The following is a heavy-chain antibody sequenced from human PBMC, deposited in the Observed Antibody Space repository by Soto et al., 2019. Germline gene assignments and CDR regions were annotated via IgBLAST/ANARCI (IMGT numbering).Heavy chain of an antibody. J-gene: IGHJ4*02. D-gene: IGHD5-12*01. CDR2: IIPILGIA. CDR3: AREFEEYSGYDLAY. CDR1: GGTFSSYT. Sequence: QVQLVQSGSEVKKPGSSVKVSCKASGGTFSSYTISWVRQAPGQGLEWMGRIIPILGIANYAQKFQGRVTITADKSTSTAYMELSSLRSEDTAVYYCAREFEEYSGYDLAYWGQGTLVTFSS. V-gene: IGHV1-69*08.